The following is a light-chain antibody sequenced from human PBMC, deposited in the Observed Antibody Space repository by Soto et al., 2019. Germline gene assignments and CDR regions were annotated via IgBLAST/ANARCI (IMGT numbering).Light chain of an antibody. CDR1: QGISSY. Sequence: QLTQSPSSLPASIGDRVTITCRAGQGISSYLAWYQQKPGKAPKLLIYAASTLHRGVPSRLSGSGSGTDFTLTISSLQPEHSATCYCQQLNSSARTFGQGTKREIK. CDR3: QQLNSSART. CDR2: AAS. V-gene: IGKV1-9*01. J-gene: IGKJ2*01.